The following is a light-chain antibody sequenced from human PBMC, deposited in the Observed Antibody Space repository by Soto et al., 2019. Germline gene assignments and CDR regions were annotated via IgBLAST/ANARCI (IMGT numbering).Light chain of an antibody. CDR3: QQYDNSPLT. Sequence: TQSPSTLSASVGDRVTITCRASQSVSSSFLAWYQQKPGQAPRLLIYGASSRATGIPDRFSGSGSGTDFTLTISRLEPEDFAVYYCQQYDNSPLTFGGGTKVEIK. J-gene: IGKJ4*01. V-gene: IGKV3-20*01. CDR1: QSVSSSF. CDR2: GAS.